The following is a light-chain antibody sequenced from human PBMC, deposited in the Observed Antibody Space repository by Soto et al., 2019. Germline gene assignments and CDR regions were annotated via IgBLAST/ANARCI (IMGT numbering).Light chain of an antibody. V-gene: IGLV1-40*01. CDR3: NSYTSNNTYV. J-gene: IGLJ1*01. CDR1: SSNIGAGHD. Sequence: QAVVTQPPSVSGAPGQRVTISCTGSSSNIGAGHDVHWYQQLPGTAPKLLIYGNGNRPSGVPDRFSGSKSGTSASLAITGLQAEDEADYYCNSYTSNNTYVFGTGTKVTVL. CDR2: GNG.